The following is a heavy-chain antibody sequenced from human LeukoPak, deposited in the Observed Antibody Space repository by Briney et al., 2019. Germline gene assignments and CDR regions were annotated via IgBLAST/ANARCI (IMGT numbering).Heavy chain of an antibody. CDR3: ARGGYTYGYYYYMDV. Sequence: ASVKVSCKASGYTFTDYYMHWVRQAPGQGLEWMGWINPNSGGTNYAQKFQGRVTMTRDTSISTAYMELSRLRSDDTAVYYCARGGYTYGYYYYMDVWGKGTTVTISS. CDR1: GYTFTDYY. D-gene: IGHD5-18*01. V-gene: IGHV1-2*02. CDR2: INPNSGGT. J-gene: IGHJ6*03.